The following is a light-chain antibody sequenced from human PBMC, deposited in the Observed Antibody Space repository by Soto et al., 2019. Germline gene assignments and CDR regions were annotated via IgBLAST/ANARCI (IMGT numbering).Light chain of an antibody. CDR1: QTVIRY. Sequence: IQMTQFPSSLSASVGDRVTITCRAGQTVIRYLNWYQQKPGRAPNLLIYAVSNLQSGVPSSFSGSGSGKAFNLTISDMQPEEVATYYCQQSYSTLFTFGPGTKVEI. CDR3: QQSYSTLFT. CDR2: AVS. J-gene: IGKJ3*01. V-gene: IGKV1-39*01.